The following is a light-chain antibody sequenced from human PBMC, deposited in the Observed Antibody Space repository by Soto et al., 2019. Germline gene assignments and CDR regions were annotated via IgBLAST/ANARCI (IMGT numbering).Light chain of an antibody. CDR1: QSVSSR. Sequence: EIVLKQSPATLSLSPGNRATLSCRASQSVSSRLAWYQQKPGQAPRLLIYGASSRATGIPDRFSGSGSGTDFTLTISRLEPEDFAVYYCQQYGSSPGTFGQGTRLEIK. V-gene: IGKV3-20*01. CDR2: GAS. CDR3: QQYGSSPGT. J-gene: IGKJ5*01.